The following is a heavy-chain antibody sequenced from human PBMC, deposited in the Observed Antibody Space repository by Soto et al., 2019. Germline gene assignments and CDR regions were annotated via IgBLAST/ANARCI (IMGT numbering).Heavy chain of an antibody. CDR2: ISVSVGST. Sequence: QAGGSLRLSCGVSGFPFAPSTMSWVRQAPGKGLEWVSTISVSVGSTYSADSVQGRFTVSSDISDNTLFLRMTSLTADDTAVYFCAKRDVPHSTSNAYFYDHWGQGALVTVSS. D-gene: IGHD2-21*02. J-gene: IGHJ4*02. V-gene: IGHV3-23*01. CDR1: GFPFAPST. CDR3: AKRDVPHSTSNAYFYDH.